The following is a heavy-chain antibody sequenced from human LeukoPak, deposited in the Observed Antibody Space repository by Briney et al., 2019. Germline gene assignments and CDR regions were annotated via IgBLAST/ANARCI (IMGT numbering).Heavy chain of an antibody. V-gene: IGHV3-30*02. CDR1: GFTFSTYG. J-gene: IGHJ4*02. CDR3: AKEWYVGSPPDY. Sequence: GGSLRLSCAASGFTFSTYGMHWVRQAPGKGLEWVAFIRYDGSHKYYTDSVKGRFTISRDNSKNTLYLQMNNLRAEDTALYYCAKEWYVGSPPDYWGQGTQVTVSS. CDR2: IRYDGSHK. D-gene: IGHD3-10*01.